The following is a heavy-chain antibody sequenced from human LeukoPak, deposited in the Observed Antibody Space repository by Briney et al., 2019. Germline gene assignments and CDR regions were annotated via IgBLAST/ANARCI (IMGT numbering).Heavy chain of an antibody. Sequence: GGSLRLSCAASGFTFGSYAMSWVRPAPGEGLEWVSSISSSSSYIYYADSVKGRFTISRDKAKNSLNLQMSSLRAEDTAVYYCWVVAATIGAFDIWGQGTMVTVSS. J-gene: IGHJ3*02. D-gene: IGHD2-15*01. V-gene: IGHV3-21*01. CDR3: WVVAATIGAFDI. CDR2: ISSSSSYI. CDR1: GFTFGSYA.